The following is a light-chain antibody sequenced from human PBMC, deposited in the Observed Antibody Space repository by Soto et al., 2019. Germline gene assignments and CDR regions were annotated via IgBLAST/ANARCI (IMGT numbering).Light chain of an antibody. CDR3: AAWDDSLSGYV. CDR1: RSNIGSNH. J-gene: IGLJ1*01. Sequence: QSAVTQPPSASGTPGQRATISCSGSRSNIGSNHVYWYQQLPGTAPKLLIYRNNQRPSGVPDRFSGSKSGTSASLAISGLRSEDEADYYCAAWDDSLSGYVFGTGTQLTVL. V-gene: IGLV1-47*01. CDR2: RNN.